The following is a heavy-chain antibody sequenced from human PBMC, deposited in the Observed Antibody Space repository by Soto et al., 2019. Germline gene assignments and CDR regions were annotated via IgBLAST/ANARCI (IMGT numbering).Heavy chain of an antibody. CDR1: GYSFTSYW. D-gene: IGHD3-9*01. CDR3: ARAHDVILTGSDNWFDP. V-gene: IGHV5-51*01. J-gene: IGHJ5*02. CDR2: IYPGDSDT. Sequence: GESLKISCKGSGYSFTSYWIGWVRQMPGKGLEWMGIIYPGDSDTRYSPSFQGQVTISADKSISTAYLQWSSLKASDTAMYYCARAHDVILTGSDNWFDPWGQGTLVTVSS.